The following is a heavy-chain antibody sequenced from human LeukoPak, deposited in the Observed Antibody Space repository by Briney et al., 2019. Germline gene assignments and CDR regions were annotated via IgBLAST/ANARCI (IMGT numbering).Heavy chain of an antibody. D-gene: IGHD5-18*01. V-gene: IGHV3-66*02. CDR2: IYSGGST. CDR3: ARVAAMALFDY. Sequence: GSLRLSCAASGFTVSSNYMSWVRQAPGKGLEWVSVIYSGGSTYYADSVKGRFTISRDNSKNTLYLQMNSLRAEDTAVYYCARVAAMALFDYWGQGTLVTVSS. CDR1: GFTVSSNY. J-gene: IGHJ4*02.